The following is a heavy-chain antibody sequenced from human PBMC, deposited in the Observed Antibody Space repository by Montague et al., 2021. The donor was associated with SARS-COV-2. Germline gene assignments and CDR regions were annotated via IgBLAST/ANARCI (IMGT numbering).Heavy chain of an antibody. J-gene: IGHJ3*02. Sequence: ETLSLPCPVSGGSISTYYWSWIRQPPGKGLEWIGYIYYSGSTNYNPSLKSRVTISLDTSKNQFSLKLSYVTAADTAVYYCARHGPFVVVIAIHDTFDIWGQGTMVTVSS. V-gene: IGHV4-59*08. D-gene: IGHD2-21*01. CDR3: ARHGPFVVVIAIHDTFDI. CDR1: GGSISTYY. CDR2: IYYSGST.